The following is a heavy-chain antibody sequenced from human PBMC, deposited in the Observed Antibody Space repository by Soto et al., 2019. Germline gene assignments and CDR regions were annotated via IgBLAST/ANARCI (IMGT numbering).Heavy chain of an antibody. CDR3: AAWYISNP. V-gene: IGHV3-7*01. D-gene: IGHD2-8*01. CDR2: IKPDGSAK. CDR1: GITFRNYW. Sequence: EEKLVQSGGGLVRPGGSLRLSCVGSGITFRNYWMNWVRQTPGKGLEWVANIKPDGSAKAYVDSVKGRFTVSRDNDKNSLYLQMNSLRAEATAVYFCAAWYISNPWGQGTLVTVSS. J-gene: IGHJ5*02.